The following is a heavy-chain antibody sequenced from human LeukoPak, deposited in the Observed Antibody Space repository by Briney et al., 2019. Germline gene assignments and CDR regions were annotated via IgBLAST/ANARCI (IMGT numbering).Heavy chain of an antibody. Sequence: SETLSLTCTVSGGSISSGDYYWSWIRQPPGKGLEWIGYIYYSGSTYYNPSLKSRVTISVDTSKNQFSLKLSSVTAADTAVYYCARDRGGPGAFDIWGQGTMVTVSS. CDR3: ARDRGGPGAFDI. V-gene: IGHV4-30-4*01. D-gene: IGHD3-16*01. CDR1: GGSISSGDYY. J-gene: IGHJ3*02. CDR2: IYYSGST.